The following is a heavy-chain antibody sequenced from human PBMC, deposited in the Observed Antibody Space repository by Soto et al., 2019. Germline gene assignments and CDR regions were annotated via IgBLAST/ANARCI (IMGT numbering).Heavy chain of an antibody. V-gene: IGHV4-39*01. D-gene: IGHD3-16*01. CDR1: GFSISTNSYY. Sequence: SETLSLTCSVSGFSISTNSYYWGWLRQPPGKGLEYIGGISYSGTTYYNPSLKSRVTISADTSKNQFSLNLSSVTATDTAIYFCARLRLGEPQDYWGQGTLVTVSS. CDR3: ARLRLGEPQDY. CDR2: ISYSGTT. J-gene: IGHJ4*02.